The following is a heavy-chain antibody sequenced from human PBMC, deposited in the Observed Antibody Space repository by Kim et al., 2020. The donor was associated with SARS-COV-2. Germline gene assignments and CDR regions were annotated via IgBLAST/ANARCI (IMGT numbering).Heavy chain of an antibody. V-gene: IGHV3-30-3*01. CDR2: ISYDGSNK. Sequence: GGSLRLSCAASGFTFSSYAMHWVRQAPGKGLEWVAVISYDGSNKYYADSVKGRFTISRDNSKNTLYLQMNSLRAEDTAVYYCARGSSGRFDYWGQGTLVT. J-gene: IGHJ4*02. CDR1: GFTFSSYA. CDR3: ARGSSGRFDY. D-gene: IGHD1-26*01.